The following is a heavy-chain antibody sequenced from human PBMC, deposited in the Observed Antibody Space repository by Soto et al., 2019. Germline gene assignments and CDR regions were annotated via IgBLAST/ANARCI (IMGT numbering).Heavy chain of an antibody. CDR3: ARDKGDYFYYYGMDV. D-gene: IGHD3-16*01. Sequence: GGSLRLSCAASGFTFSSYAMHWVRQAPGKGLEWVAVISYDGSNKYYADSVKGRFTISRDNSKNTLYLQMNSLRAEDTAVYYCARDKGDYFYYYGMDVWGQGTTVTVSS. CDR1: GFTFSSYA. CDR2: ISYDGSNK. J-gene: IGHJ6*02. V-gene: IGHV3-30-3*01.